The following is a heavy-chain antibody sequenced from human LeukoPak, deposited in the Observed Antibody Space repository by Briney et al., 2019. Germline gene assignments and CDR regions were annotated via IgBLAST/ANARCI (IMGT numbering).Heavy chain of an antibody. CDR3: ARSIAVAAIGTYFDY. D-gene: IGHD6-19*01. CDR2: TYYRSKWYN. Sequence: SQTLSLTCAISGDSVSSKSTAWNWIRQSPSRGLEWLGRTYYRSKWYNDYAVSVKSRITINPDTSKNQFSLQLNSVTPEDTAVYYCARSIAVAAIGTYFDYWGQGTLVTVSS. J-gene: IGHJ4*02. V-gene: IGHV6-1*01. CDR1: GDSVSSKSTA.